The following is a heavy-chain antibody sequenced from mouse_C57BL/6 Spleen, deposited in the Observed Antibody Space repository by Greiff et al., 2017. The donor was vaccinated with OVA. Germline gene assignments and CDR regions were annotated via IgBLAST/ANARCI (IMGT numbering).Heavy chain of an antibody. Sequence: EVQRVESGGGLVKPGGSLKLSCAASGFTFSDYGMHWVRQAPEKGLEWVAYISSGSSTIYYADTVKGRFTISRDNATNTLFLQMTSLRSEDTAMYYCEKSDGNYESGGYDGWGQGTTVTVSS. CDR3: EKSDGNYESGGYDG. CDR1: GFTFSDYG. D-gene: IGHD2-1*01. CDR2: ISSGSSTI. J-gene: IGHJ1*01. V-gene: IGHV5-17*01.